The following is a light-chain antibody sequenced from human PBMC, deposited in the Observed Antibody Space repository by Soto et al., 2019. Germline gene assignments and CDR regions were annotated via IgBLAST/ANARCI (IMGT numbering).Light chain of an antibody. Sequence: ALTQPASVSGSPGQSITISCTGTSSDVGGYDYVSWYQQHPGKAPRLMIYKASNRPSGVSHRFSGSRSGNTASLTISGLQAEDEADYYCSSYTSGSTLYVFGTGTKVTVL. CDR2: KAS. CDR3: SSYTSGSTLYV. V-gene: IGLV2-14*01. CDR1: SSDVGGYDY. J-gene: IGLJ1*01.